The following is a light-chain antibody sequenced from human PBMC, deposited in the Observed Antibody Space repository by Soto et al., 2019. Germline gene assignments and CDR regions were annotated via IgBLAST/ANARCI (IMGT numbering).Light chain of an antibody. CDR3: AAWGDSLNGVV. CDR2: NNN. CDR1: SSNIGSKT. Sequence: QSVLTQPPSASGTPGQRVTISCSGSSSNIGSKTVNWYQQVPGTAPKLLMYNNNQRPSGVPDRFSGSKSGTSASLAVSGLQSEDEADYYCAAWGDSLNGVVFGGGTKLTVL. V-gene: IGLV1-44*01. J-gene: IGLJ2*01.